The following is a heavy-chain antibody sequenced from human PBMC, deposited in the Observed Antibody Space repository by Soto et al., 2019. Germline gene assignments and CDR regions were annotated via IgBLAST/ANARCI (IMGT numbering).Heavy chain of an antibody. Sequence: SIKFSCKSSGGPFSRYAISSVLQAPLELLEWMGGIIPIFGTANYAQKFQGRFTITADESTSTAYMELSSLRSEDTAVYYCARVRYYYDSSGYYSPYFDHWGQGTLVTVSS. CDR2: IIPIFGTA. CDR3: ARVRYYYDSSGYYSPYFDH. J-gene: IGHJ4*02. CDR1: GGPFSRYA. D-gene: IGHD3-22*01. V-gene: IGHV1-69*01.